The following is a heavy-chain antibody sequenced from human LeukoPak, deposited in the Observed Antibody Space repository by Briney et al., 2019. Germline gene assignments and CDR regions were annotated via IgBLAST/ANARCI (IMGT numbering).Heavy chain of an antibody. D-gene: IGHD3-16*02. CDR2: ISYDGSNK. Sequence: GGSLRLSCAASGFTFSSYAMHWVRQAPGKGLEWVAVISYDGSNKYYADSVKGRFTISRDNSKNTLYLQMNSLRAEDTAVYYCARGLRLGELSPYYFDYWGQGTLVTVSS. CDR3: ARGLRLGELSPYYFDY. CDR1: GFTFSSYA. V-gene: IGHV3-30-3*01. J-gene: IGHJ4*02.